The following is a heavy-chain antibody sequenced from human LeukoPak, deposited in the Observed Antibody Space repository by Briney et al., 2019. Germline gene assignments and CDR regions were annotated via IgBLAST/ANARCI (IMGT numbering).Heavy chain of an antibody. V-gene: IGHV4-38-2*01. CDR1: GYSISSGYY. J-gene: IGHJ4*02. Sequence: SETLSLTCAVSGYSISSGYYWGWIRQPTGKGLEWIGSISHSGSTYYNPSLKSRVTILVDSFKNQFSLNVNSVTAADTAVYYCARVDPKAVASSGYFDYWGQGTLVTVSS. CDR2: ISHSGST. CDR3: ARVDPKAVASSGYFDY. D-gene: IGHD6-19*01.